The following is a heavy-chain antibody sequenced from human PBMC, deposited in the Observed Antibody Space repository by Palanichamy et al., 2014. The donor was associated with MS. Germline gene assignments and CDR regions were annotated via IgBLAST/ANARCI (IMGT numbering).Heavy chain of an antibody. CDR1: GHSISSGYY. Sequence: VQLQESGPGLVKPSETLSLTCTVSGHSISSGYYWGWIRQPPGKGLEWIGSIYHSGSTYYNPSLKSRVTISVDTSKNQFSLKLSSVTAADTAVYYCARGAGLDYWGQGTLVTVSS. V-gene: IGHV4-38-2*02. J-gene: IGHJ4*02. D-gene: IGHD3/OR15-3a*01. CDR3: ARGAGLDY. CDR2: IYHSGST.